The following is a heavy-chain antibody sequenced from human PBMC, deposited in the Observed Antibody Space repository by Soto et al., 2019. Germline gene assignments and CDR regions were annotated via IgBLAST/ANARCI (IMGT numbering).Heavy chain of an antibody. Sequence: QVQLVQSGAEVKKPGSSVKVSCKASGGTFSSYAISWVRQAPGQGLEWMGGIIPIFGTANYAQKFQGRVTITADESTSTAYMELSSLRPEDTAVYYCARDYGDIVLVPAAMGYYGMDVWGQGTTVTVSS. V-gene: IGHV1-69*12. CDR1: GGTFSSYA. CDR3: ARDYGDIVLVPAAMGYYGMDV. D-gene: IGHD2-2*01. CDR2: IIPIFGTA. J-gene: IGHJ6*02.